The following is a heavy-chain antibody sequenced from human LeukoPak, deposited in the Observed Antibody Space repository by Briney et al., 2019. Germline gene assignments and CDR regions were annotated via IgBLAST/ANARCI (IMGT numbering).Heavy chain of an antibody. J-gene: IGHJ3*02. V-gene: IGHV3-30*02. CDR3: ARDWSIVGARVGAFDI. Sequence: PGGSLRLSCAASGFTLSRYGMHWVRQAPGKGLDWVAFIRFDGSIKYYADSVKGRFAISRDNSKNTLYLQMNSLRSEDTAVYYCARDWSIVGARVGAFDIWGQGTMVTVSS. CDR1: GFTLSRYG. CDR2: IRFDGSIK. D-gene: IGHD1-26*01.